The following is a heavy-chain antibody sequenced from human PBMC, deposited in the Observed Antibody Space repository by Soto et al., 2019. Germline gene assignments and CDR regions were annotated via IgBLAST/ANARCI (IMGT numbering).Heavy chain of an antibody. CDR3: AKGSVRLVRGVILYFDY. V-gene: IGHV6-1*01. CDR1: GDSVSSNYAT. D-gene: IGHD3-10*01. CDR2: TYYRSKWYY. J-gene: IGHJ4*02. Sequence: SQTLSLTCAISGDSVSSNYATWDWIRQSPSRGLEWLGRTYYRSKWYYDYALSVKSRITINPDTSNNQLSLQLNSVTPEDTAVYYCAKGSVRLVRGVILYFDYWGQGSLVTVSS.